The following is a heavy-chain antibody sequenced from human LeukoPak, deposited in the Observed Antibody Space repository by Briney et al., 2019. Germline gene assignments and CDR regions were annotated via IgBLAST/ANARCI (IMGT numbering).Heavy chain of an antibody. Sequence: GESLKISCKGSGYSFTSYWIGWVRQLPGKGLQWMGIIYPGDSDTRYSPSFQGQVTISADKSISTAYLQWSSLKASDTAMYYCYPTVTTPEGDAFDIWGQGTMVTVSS. J-gene: IGHJ3*02. D-gene: IGHD4-17*01. CDR2: IYPGDSDT. CDR1: GYSFTSYW. V-gene: IGHV5-51*01. CDR3: YPTVTTPEGDAFDI.